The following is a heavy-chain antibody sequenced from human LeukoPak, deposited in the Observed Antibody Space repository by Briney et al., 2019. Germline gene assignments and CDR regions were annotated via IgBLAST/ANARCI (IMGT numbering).Heavy chain of an antibody. J-gene: IGHJ4*02. V-gene: IGHV1-8*01. Sequence: ASVKVSCKASGYTFTSYDINWVRQATGQGLEWMGWMNPNSGNTGYAQKFQGRVTMTRNTSISTAYMELSSLRSEDTAVYYCARDLTIFGVALVYWGQGTLVTVSS. CDR3: ARDLTIFGVALVY. CDR1: GYTFTSYD. D-gene: IGHD3-3*01. CDR2: MNPNSGNT.